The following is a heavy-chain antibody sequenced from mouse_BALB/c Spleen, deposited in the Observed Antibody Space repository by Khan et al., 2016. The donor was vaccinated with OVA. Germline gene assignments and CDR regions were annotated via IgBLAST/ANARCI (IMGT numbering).Heavy chain of an antibody. J-gene: IGHJ4*01. CDR1: GFSLTGYG. D-gene: IGHD1-1*01. CDR3: ARGVYYYGSRTMDY. Sequence: QVQLKESGPGLVAPSQSLSITCTVSGFSLTGYGVNWVRQPPGKGLEWLGMIWGDGRTDYNSALKSRMSISQDNSKSQVFLKMNSLQTDDTARYYCARGVYYYGSRTMDYWGQGTSVTVSS. V-gene: IGHV2-6-7*01. CDR2: IWGDGRT.